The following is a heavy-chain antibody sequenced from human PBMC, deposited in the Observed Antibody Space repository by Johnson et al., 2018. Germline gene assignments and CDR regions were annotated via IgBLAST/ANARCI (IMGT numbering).Heavy chain of an antibody. Sequence: VQLVQSGAEVKKPGESLKISCKGSGYSFTSYWIGWVRQMPGKGLEWMGIIYPGDSDTRYSPSFQGQVTISADNSKNTLYLQMNSRRAEDTALYYCARPVDTYFDYSMDVWGQGTTVTVSS. J-gene: IGHJ6*02. D-gene: IGHD4-23*01. CDR3: ARPVDTYFDYSMDV. CDR2: IYPGDSDT. CDR1: GYSFTSYW. V-gene: IGHV5-51*03.